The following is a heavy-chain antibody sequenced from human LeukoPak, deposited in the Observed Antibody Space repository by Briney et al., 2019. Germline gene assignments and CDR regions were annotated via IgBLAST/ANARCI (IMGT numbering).Heavy chain of an antibody. Sequence: PGGSLRLSCAAPGLTVSRNYLSWVRQAPGRGREWVSVIYSGGSTYYADSVKGRFTISRDNSKNTLYLQMNSLRAEDTAVYYCARLLWFGELDWGQGTLVTVSS. CDR3: ARLLWFGELD. CDR1: GLTVSRNY. V-gene: IGHV3-53*01. D-gene: IGHD3-10*01. CDR2: IYSGGST. J-gene: IGHJ4*02.